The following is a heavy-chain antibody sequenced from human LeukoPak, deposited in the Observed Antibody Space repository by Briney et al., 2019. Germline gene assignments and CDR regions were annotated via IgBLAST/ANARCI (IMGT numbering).Heavy chain of an antibody. Sequence: SETLSLTCTVSGGSISSYYWSWIRQPPGKGLEWIGEINHSGSTNYNLSLKSRVTISVDTSKNQFSLKLSSVTAADTAVYYCARGGWPRVYFDYWGQGTLVTVSS. CDR3: ARGGWPRVYFDY. D-gene: IGHD3-10*01. J-gene: IGHJ4*02. CDR1: GGSISSYY. V-gene: IGHV4-34*01. CDR2: INHSGST.